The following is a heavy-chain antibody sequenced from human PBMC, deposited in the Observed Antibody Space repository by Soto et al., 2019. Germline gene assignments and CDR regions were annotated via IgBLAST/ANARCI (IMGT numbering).Heavy chain of an antibody. CDR2: IIPIFGTA. V-gene: IGHV1-69*13. CDR1: GGTFSSYA. D-gene: IGHD2-2*01. J-gene: IGHJ6*02. Sequence: SVKVSCKASGGTFSSYAISWVRQAPGQGLEWMGGIIPIFGTANYAQKFQGRVTITADESTSTAYMELSSLRSEDTAVYYCARGYCSSTSSESGTYYYYGMDVWGQGTTVTVSS. CDR3: ARGYCSSTSSESGTYYYYGMDV.